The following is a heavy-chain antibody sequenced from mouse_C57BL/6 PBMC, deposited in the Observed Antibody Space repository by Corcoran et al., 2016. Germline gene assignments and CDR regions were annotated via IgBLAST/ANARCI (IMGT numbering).Heavy chain of an antibody. CDR1: GYTFTTYG. V-gene: IGHV9-3*01. D-gene: IGHD1-1*01. CDR2: INTYSGVP. Sequence: QIQLVQSGPELKKPGETVKISCKASGYTFTTYGMSWVKQAPGKGLKWMGWINTYSGVPTYADDFKGRFAFSLETSASTAYLQINNLKNEDTATYFCAREGATVVPNYYAMDYWGQGTSVTVSS. CDR3: AREGATVVPNYYAMDY. J-gene: IGHJ4*01.